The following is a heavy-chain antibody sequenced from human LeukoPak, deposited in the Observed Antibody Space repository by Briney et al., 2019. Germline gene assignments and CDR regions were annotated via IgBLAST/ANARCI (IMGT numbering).Heavy chain of an antibody. V-gene: IGHV4-59*08. D-gene: IGHD6-13*01. Sequence: SETLSLTCTVSGGSISSDYWSWIRQPPGKGLEWIGYIHYSGSTYYNPSLKSRVTISVDTSKNQFPLKLSSVTAADTAVYYCARHAGGIAAAGTRPFDYWGQGTLVTVSS. CDR1: GGSISSDY. CDR3: ARHAGGIAAAGTRPFDY. CDR2: IHYSGST. J-gene: IGHJ4*02.